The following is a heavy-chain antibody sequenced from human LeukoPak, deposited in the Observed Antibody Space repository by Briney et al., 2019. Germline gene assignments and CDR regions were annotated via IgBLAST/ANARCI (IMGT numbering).Heavy chain of an antibody. CDR3: AKAKRDFWSGYYAKFDY. D-gene: IGHD3-3*01. V-gene: IGHV3-23*01. J-gene: IGHJ4*02. CDR2: ISGSGGST. Sequence: GGSLRLSCAASGFTFSNYAISWVRQAPGKGLEWVSAISGSGGSTYYADSVKGRFTISRDNSKNTLYLQMNSLRAEDTAVYYCAKAKRDFWSGYYAKFDYWGQGTLVTVSS. CDR1: GFTFSNYA.